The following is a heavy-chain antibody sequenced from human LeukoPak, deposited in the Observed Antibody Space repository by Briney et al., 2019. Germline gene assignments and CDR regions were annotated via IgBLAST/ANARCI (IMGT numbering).Heavy chain of an antibody. CDR1: GGTFSSYA. Sequence: KVSCKASGGTFSSYAISWVRQASGQGLEWMGGIIPIFGTANYAQKFQGRVTITADESTSTAYMELSSLRSEDTAVYYCASPNWGSGSYLSLMYYFDYWGQGTLVTVSS. D-gene: IGHD1-26*01. CDR2: IIPIFGTA. J-gene: IGHJ4*02. CDR3: ASPNWGSGSYLSLMYYFDY. V-gene: IGHV1-69*01.